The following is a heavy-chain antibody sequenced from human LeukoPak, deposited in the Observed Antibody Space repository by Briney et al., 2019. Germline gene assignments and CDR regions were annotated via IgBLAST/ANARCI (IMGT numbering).Heavy chain of an antibody. Sequence: GESLKISCKGSGYSFTTYWIGWVRQMPGKGLEWMGIIYPGDSDTRYSPSFQGQVTISADKSISTAYLQWSSLKASDTAMYYCARHVRGTTMVRGVISDYYYMDVWGKGTTVTISS. CDR3: ARHVRGTTMVRGVISDYYYMDV. V-gene: IGHV5-51*01. CDR1: GYSFTTYW. J-gene: IGHJ6*03. CDR2: IYPGDSDT. D-gene: IGHD3-10*01.